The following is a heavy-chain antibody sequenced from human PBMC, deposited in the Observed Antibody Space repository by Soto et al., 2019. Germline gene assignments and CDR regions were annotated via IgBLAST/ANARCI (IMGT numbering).Heavy chain of an antibody. D-gene: IGHD3-22*01. V-gene: IGHV3-33*01. CDR1: GFTFRNYG. CDR2: IWFDGSNA. J-gene: IGHJ3*02. CDR3: ARPSVVEGTYLAFDI. Sequence: QVQLVESGGGVVQPGRSLRLSCVASGFTFRNYGMHWVRQAPDKGLEWVAVIWFDGSNADYADSVKGRFTISRDNSKNTLYLHMNSLRAEDTAVYSCARPSVVEGTYLAFDIWGQWTRVTVSS.